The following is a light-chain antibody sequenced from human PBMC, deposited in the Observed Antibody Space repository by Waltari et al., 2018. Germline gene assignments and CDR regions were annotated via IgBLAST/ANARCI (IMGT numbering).Light chain of an antibody. CDR2: EVT. CDR3: CSYSTSGSIL. CDR1: NSDVGSYDF. J-gene: IGLJ2*01. Sequence: QSALTQPASVSGSPGQSITISCTGTNSDVGSYDFGPWYQQHPGKVPKVMIYEVTKRPSGVSDRFSGSKSGNTASLTISGLQAEDEADYYCCSYSTSGSILFGGGSKLTVL. V-gene: IGLV2-23*02.